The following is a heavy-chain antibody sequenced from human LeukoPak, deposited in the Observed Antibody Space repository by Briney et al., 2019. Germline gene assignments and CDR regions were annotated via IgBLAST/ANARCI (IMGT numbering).Heavy chain of an antibody. J-gene: IGHJ3*01. V-gene: IGHV5-51*01. D-gene: IGHD3-22*01. CDR2: IYPNDSDT. CDR3: ARLNITYYYDSSGYDGFDV. Sequence: GESLKISCKGSGYNFSNYWIAWVRQMPGKGLEWMGIIYPNDSDTRYRPSFQGQVSISADKSINTAYLQWSSLKASDTAMYFCARLNITYYYDSSGYDGFDVWGQGTMVTVSS. CDR1: GYNFSNYW.